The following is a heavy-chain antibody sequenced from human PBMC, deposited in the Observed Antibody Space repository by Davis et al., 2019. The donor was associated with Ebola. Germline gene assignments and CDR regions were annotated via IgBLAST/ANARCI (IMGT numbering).Heavy chain of an antibody. CDR1: GFTFSSYG. V-gene: IGHV3-30*18. J-gene: IGHJ4*02. CDR3: AKGRDRSLGDQFDY. CDR2: ISYDGSNK. Sequence: GESLKISCAASGFTFSSYGMHRVRQAPGKGLEWVAVISYDGSNKYYADSVKGRLTISRDNSKNTLYLQMNSLRAEDTAVYYCAKGRDRSLGDQFDYWGQGTLVTVSS. D-gene: IGHD3-16*01.